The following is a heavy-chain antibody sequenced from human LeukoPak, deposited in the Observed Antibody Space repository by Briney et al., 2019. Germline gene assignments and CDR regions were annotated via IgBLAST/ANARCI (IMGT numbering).Heavy chain of an antibody. CDR1: GFTFSSYS. D-gene: IGHD3-10*01. J-gene: IGHJ6*03. V-gene: IGHV3-21*01. CDR3: ARVAYGSGSYYPDYYMDV. CDR2: ISSSSSYI. Sequence: GGSLRLSCAASGFTFSSYSMTWVRQAPGKGLEWVSSISSSSSYIYYADSVKGRFTISRDNAKNSLYLQMNSLRAEDTAVYYCARVAYGSGSYYPDYYMDVWGKGTTVTVSS.